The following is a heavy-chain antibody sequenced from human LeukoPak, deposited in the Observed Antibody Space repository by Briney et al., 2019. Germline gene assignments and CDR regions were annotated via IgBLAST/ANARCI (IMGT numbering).Heavy chain of an antibody. Sequence: GSLRLSCAASGFTFSDYFMTWIRQPPGKGLEWIGEIIHRGSTNYNPSLKSRLTISVDTSKNQLSLKLSSVTAADTAVYYCARGDTVAARPGRFDYWGQGTLVTVSS. CDR3: ARGDTVAARPGRFDY. D-gene: IGHD6-6*01. CDR1: GFTFSDYF. CDR2: IIHRGST. V-gene: IGHV4-34*01. J-gene: IGHJ4*02.